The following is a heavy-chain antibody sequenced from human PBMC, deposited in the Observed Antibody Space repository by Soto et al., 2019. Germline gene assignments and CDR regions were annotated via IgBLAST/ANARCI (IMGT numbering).Heavy chain of an antibody. CDR1: GFTFSGYS. CDR2: ITSSSTYI. J-gene: IGHJ4*02. CDR3: ARDQPSIAYYFDS. V-gene: IGHV3-21*01. Sequence: EVQLVESGGGLVKPGGSLRLSCAASGFTFSGYSMNWVRQAPGKGLEWVSSITSSSTYIYYADSVEGRFTISRDNAKNSLYLQMNSLRAEDTAVYYCARDQPSIAYYFDSWGQGTLGTVSS. D-gene: IGHD3-3*02.